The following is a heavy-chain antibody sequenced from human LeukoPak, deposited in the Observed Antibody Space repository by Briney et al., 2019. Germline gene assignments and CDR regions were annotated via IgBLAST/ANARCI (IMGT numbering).Heavy chain of an antibody. D-gene: IGHD2-15*01. CDR3: ASIVVVAATQDAFDY. CDR1: GYTFTSYY. J-gene: IGHJ4*02. CDR2: INPSGGST. Sequence: GASVKVSCKASGYTFTSYYMHWVRQAPGQGLEWMGIINPSGGSTSYAQKLQGRVTMTRDTSTSTVYMELSSLRSEDTAVYYCASIVVVAATQDAFDYWGQGTLVTVSS. V-gene: IGHV1-46*01.